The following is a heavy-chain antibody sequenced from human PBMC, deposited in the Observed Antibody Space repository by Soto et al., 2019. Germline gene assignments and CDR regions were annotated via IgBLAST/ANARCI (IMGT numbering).Heavy chain of an antibody. CDR3: ASSGIVGREVNTWFDP. CDR1: AGSITTSY. J-gene: IGHJ5*02. Sequence: PSETLSLTCTVSAGSITTSYWSWIRQPPGKALEWIGYISYRGSTNYNPSLKSRLTISIDTSKSQISLKLTSMTTADTAVYYCASSGIVGREVNTWFDPWGQGTLVTSPQ. D-gene: IGHD3-22*01. CDR2: ISYRGST. V-gene: IGHV4-59*01.